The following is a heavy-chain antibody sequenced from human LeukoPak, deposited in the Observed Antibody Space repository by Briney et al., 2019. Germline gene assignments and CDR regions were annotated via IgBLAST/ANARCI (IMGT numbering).Heavy chain of an antibody. J-gene: IGHJ4*02. CDR1: GGSFSGYY. D-gene: IGHD5-24*01. CDR3: ARGGGRWLPLNY. CDR2: INHSGST. V-gene: IGHV4-34*01. Sequence: SETLSPTCAVYGGSFSGYYWSWIRQPPGKGLEWIGEINHSGSTNYNPSLKSRVTISVDTSKNRFSLKLSSVTAADAAVYYCARGGGRWLPLNYWGQGTLVTVSS.